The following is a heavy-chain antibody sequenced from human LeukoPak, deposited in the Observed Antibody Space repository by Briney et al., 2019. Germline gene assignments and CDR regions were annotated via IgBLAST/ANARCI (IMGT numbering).Heavy chain of an antibody. CDR3: ARVPSSGWFPLDY. D-gene: IGHD6-19*01. J-gene: IGHJ4*02. Sequence: GGSLRPSCAASGFTFSSYSMNWVRQAPGKGLEWVSSISSSSSYIYYADSVKGRFTISRDNAKNSLYLQMNSLRAEDTAVYYCARVPSSGWFPLDYWGQGTLVTVSS. CDR2: ISSSSSYI. CDR1: GFTFSSYS. V-gene: IGHV3-21*01.